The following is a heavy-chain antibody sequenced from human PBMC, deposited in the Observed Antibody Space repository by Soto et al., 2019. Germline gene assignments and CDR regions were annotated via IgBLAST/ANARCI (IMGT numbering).Heavy chain of an antibody. V-gene: IGHV1-58*01. J-gene: IGHJ5*02. Sequence: SVKVSCKASGFTFTDSAVQWVRQAPGQPLEWLGWIVVGSGNTNYAQKFQGRVSITRDTSTTTAYMELRSLRSDDTAVYYCARVVPGAEAWFGPWGQGTLVTVS. D-gene: IGHD2-2*01. CDR3: ARVVPGAEAWFGP. CDR2: IVVGSGNT. CDR1: GFTFTDSA.